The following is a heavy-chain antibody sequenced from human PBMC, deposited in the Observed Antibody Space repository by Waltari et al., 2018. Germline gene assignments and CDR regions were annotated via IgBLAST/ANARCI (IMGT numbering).Heavy chain of an antibody. Sequence: QLQLQESGPGLVKPSETLALTCSVSGGSITTNRHYWGWIRQPPGQGLEWIGTISSNGATYSSPALRGRLTLSRDTTMNQLSLKLGSVTAADTAVYYCATYIGASVGTAAFDVWGQGTMVTVSS. V-gene: IGHV4-39*01. CDR1: GGSITTNRHY. CDR3: ATYIGASVGTAAFDV. D-gene: IGHD5-12*01. J-gene: IGHJ3*01. CDR2: ISSNGAT.